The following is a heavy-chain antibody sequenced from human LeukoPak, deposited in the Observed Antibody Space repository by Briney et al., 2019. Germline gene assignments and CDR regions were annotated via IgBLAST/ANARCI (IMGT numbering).Heavy chain of an antibody. D-gene: IGHD2/OR15-2a*01. V-gene: IGHV4-59*01. CDR3: ARQLRSAYYYYYYMDV. Sequence: PSETLSLTCTVSGGSISSYYWSWIRQPPGKGLECIGYIYYSGSTNYNPSLKSRVTISVDTSKNQFSLKLSSVTAADTAVYYCARQLRSAYYYYYYMDVWGKGTTVTISS. CDR1: GGSISSYY. J-gene: IGHJ6*03. CDR2: IYYSGST.